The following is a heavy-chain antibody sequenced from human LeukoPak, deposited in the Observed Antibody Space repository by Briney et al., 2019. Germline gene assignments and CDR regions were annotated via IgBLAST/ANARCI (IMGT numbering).Heavy chain of an antibody. V-gene: IGHV4-30-4*01. CDR3: ARADYSNYQVFFDY. CDR2: IYYSGST. CDR1: GGSISSGDYY. D-gene: IGHD4-11*01. Sequence: SQTLSLTCTVSGGSISSGDYYWSWIRQPPGKGLEWFGYIYYSGSTYYNPSLKSRVTISVDTSKNQFSLKLSSVTAADTAVYYCARADYSNYQVFFDYWGQGTLVTVSS. J-gene: IGHJ4*02.